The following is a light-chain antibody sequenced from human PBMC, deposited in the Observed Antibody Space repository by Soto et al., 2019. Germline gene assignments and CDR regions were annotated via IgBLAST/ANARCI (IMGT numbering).Light chain of an antibody. J-gene: IGKJ5*01. CDR2: DVS. CDR1: QDIRGA. Sequence: AIQLTQSPSSLSASVGDRVTITCRASQDIRGALAWYQQKPGKAPKILIYDVSSLESGVPSRFSGRSSGTDFTLTINSLQPVDFANYYCQKFNSYPVTFGQGTRLDIK. CDR3: QKFNSYPVT. V-gene: IGKV1-13*02.